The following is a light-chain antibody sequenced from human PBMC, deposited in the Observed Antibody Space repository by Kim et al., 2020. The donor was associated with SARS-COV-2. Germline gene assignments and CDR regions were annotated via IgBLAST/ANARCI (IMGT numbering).Light chain of an antibody. CDR2: DAS. Sequence: ASVGDRVTITCQARQDISNYLNWYQQKPGKAPKLLFYDASNLETGVPSRFSGSGSGTDFTFTISSLQPEDIATYYCQQYDNLPMYTFGQGTKLEI. CDR3: QQYDNLPMYT. V-gene: IGKV1-33*01. CDR1: QDISNY. J-gene: IGKJ2*01.